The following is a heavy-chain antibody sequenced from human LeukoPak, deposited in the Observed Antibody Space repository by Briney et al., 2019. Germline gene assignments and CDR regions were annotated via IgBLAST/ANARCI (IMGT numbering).Heavy chain of an antibody. J-gene: IGHJ6*03. CDR2: LDYSGSA. V-gene: IGHV4-30-4*08. CDR1: GDSITSGDIY. CDR3: GRGVSGYYDSSGYYLGYFYMDV. Sequence: SQTLFLTCTVSGDSITSGDIYWTWLRHPPGKGLEWIRYLDYSGSAYDNPSLKSRVTILIDKSKNQFSLKLNSVTAADTAAYYCGRGVSGYYDSSGYYLGYFYMDVWGKGTTVTVSS. D-gene: IGHD3-22*01.